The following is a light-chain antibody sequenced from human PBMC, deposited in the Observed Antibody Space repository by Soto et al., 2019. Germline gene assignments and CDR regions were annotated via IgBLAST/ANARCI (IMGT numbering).Light chain of an antibody. V-gene: IGKV3D-15*01. CDR3: QQYYSGYT. CDR2: GVS. J-gene: IGKJ2*01. CDR1: QTINNK. Sequence: DIVMTQSPATLSVSPGERATLSCRASQTINNKLVWYQQKPGQAPRLLMYGVSARATGIPARFSGSGSGTEFTLTISSLKSEDSASYYCQQYYSGYTFGQGTKLEI.